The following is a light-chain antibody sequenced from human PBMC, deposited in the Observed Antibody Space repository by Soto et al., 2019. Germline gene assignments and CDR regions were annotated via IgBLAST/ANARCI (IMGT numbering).Light chain of an antibody. Sequence: QLVLTQSPSASASLGASVKLTCTLSSGHSSYAIAWHQQQPEKGPRYLMKLNSDGSHSKGDGXPDRFSGSSSGAERYLTIXXXXSEDEAXXXCQTWGTGIPWVFGGGTKLTVL. CDR3: QTWGTGIPWV. J-gene: IGLJ3*02. CDR1: SGHSSYA. CDR2: LNSDGSH. V-gene: IGLV4-69*01.